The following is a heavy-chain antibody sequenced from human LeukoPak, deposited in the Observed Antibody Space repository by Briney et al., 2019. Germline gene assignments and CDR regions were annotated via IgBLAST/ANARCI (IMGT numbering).Heavy chain of an antibody. J-gene: IGHJ4*02. D-gene: IGHD4-11*01. CDR1: GGTFSSYA. CDR2: IIPIFGTA. V-gene: IGHV1-69*01. Sequence: SVKVSCKASGGTFSSYAISWLRQAPGQGLEWMGGIIPIFGTANYAQKFQGRVTITADESTSTAYMELSSLRSEDTAVYYCATNTWASLQYYFDYWGQGTLVTVSS. CDR3: ATNTWASLQYYFDY.